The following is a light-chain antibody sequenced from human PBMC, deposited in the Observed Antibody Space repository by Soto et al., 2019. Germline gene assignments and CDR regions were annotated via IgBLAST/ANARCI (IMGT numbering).Light chain of an antibody. CDR2: GAS. CDR3: QQYGTSPVT. CDR1: QSVSSDY. J-gene: IGKJ4*01. V-gene: IGKV3-20*01. Sequence: EIVLTQSPGTLSLSPGERATLSCRASQSVSSDYLAWYQQKPGQAPRLLIYGASSRATGIPDRSSGSGSGTDFTLTISRLEPEDFAVYYCQQYGTSPVTFGGGTKVDIK.